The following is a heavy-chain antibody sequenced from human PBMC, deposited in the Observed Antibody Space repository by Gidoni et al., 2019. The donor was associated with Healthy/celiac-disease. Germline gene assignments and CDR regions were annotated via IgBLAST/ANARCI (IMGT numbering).Heavy chain of an antibody. CDR2: IYWDDYK. Sequence: QITLKESGPTLVKPTQTLPLTCTFSGFSLSTSGVGVGWIRQPPGKALEWLALIYWDDYKRYSPSLKSRLTITKDTSKNQVVLTMTNMDPVDTATYYCAHRPVSNWFDPWGQGTLVTVSS. CDR1: GFSLSTSGVG. J-gene: IGHJ5*02. V-gene: IGHV2-5*02. D-gene: IGHD3-16*02. CDR3: AHRPVSNWFDP.